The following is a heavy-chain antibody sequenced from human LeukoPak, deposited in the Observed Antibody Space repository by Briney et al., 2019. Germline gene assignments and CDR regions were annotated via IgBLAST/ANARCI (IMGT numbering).Heavy chain of an antibody. V-gene: IGHV3-74*01. CDR2: INSDGSTT. J-gene: IGHJ4*02. Sequence: GGSLRLSCAASGFTFSRYWMHWVRQAPGKGLVWVSCINSDGSTTTYADSVKGRFTISRDNAKNTLYLQMNSLRAEDTAVYYCARVYCSGGSCYYFDYWGQGTLVTVSS. CDR1: GFTFSRYW. CDR3: ARVYCSGGSCYYFDY. D-gene: IGHD2-15*01.